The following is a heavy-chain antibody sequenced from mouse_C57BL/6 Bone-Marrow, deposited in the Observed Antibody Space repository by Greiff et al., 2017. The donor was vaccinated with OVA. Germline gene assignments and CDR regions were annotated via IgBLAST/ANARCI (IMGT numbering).Heavy chain of an antibody. J-gene: IGHJ1*03. Sequence: EVQLVESGGGLVKPGGSLKLSCAASGFTFSDYGMHWVRQAPEKGLEWVAYISSGSSTIYYADTVKGRFPLSRDNAKNTLFLQMTSLRSEDTAMYYWARKALYDYGSSWYFDVWGTGTTVTVSS. CDR2: ISSGSSTI. CDR3: ARKALYDYGSSWYFDV. V-gene: IGHV5-17*01. CDR1: GFTFSDYG. D-gene: IGHD1-1*01.